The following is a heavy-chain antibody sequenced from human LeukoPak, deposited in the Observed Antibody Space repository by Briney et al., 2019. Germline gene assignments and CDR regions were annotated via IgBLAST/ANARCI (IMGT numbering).Heavy chain of an antibody. Sequence: ASVKVSCKASGYTFTSYGISWVRQAPGQGLEWMGCISAYNGNTNYAQKLQGRVTMTTDTSTSTAYMELRSLRSDDTAVYYCARVNSGSYHDAFDIWGQGTMVTVSS. CDR2: ISAYNGNT. CDR3: ARVNSGSYHDAFDI. V-gene: IGHV1-18*01. J-gene: IGHJ3*02. CDR1: GYTFTSYG. D-gene: IGHD1-26*01.